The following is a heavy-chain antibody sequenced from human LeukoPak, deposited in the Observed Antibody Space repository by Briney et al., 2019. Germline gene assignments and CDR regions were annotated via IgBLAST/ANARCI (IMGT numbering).Heavy chain of an antibody. J-gene: IGHJ6*02. Sequence: ASVKVSCKASGYTGTNYYMHWVRQAPGQGLEWMGIVNPSSISASYAQKFQGRVTMTRDTSTSTVSMELSSLRSDDTAVYYCASVYQHGMDVWGQGTTVTVSS. D-gene: IGHD2-2*01. V-gene: IGHV1-46*01. CDR2: VNPSSISA. CDR1: GYTGTNYY. CDR3: ASVYQHGMDV.